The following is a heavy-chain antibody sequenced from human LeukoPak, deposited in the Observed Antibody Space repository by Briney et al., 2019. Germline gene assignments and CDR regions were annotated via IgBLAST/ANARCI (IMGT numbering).Heavy chain of an antibody. CDR3: AKDQSLWFGATLGFDC. V-gene: IGHV3-23*01. J-gene: IGHJ4*02. Sequence: GGSLRLSCAASGCTFSSYAMSWVRQAPGKGLEWVSAISGSGGSTYYADSVKGRFTISRDTSKNTLYLQMNSLRAEDTAVYYCAKDQSLWFGATLGFDCWGQGTLVTVSS. CDR1: GCTFSSYA. D-gene: IGHD3-10*01. CDR2: ISGSGGST.